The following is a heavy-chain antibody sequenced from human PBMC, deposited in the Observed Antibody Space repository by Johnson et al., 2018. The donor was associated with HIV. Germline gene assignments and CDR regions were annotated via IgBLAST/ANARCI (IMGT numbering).Heavy chain of an antibody. V-gene: IGHV3-66*01. Sequence: VKLVESGGGLVQPGGSLRLSCAASGFTVSSNYMSWVRQAPGKGLEWVSVIYSGGSTYYADSVKGRFTISRDNSKNTLYLQMNSLRAEDTAVYYCARGWAASRTFDIWGQGTMVTVSS. J-gene: IGHJ3*02. D-gene: IGHD6-13*01. CDR2: IYSGGST. CDR3: ARGWAASRTFDI. CDR1: GFTVSSNY.